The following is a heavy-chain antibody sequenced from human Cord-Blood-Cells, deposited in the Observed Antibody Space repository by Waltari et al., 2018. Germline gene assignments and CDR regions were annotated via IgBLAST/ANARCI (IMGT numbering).Heavy chain of an antibody. CDR1: GFTFSGSA. Sequence: EVQLVESGGGLVQPGGSLKLSCAASGFTFSGSAMQWVRQAAGKGLGWVGRSRSKANSYATAYAASVKGRFTISRDDSKNTAYLQMNSLKTEDTAVYYCTSTGYWGQGTLVTVSS. J-gene: IGHJ4*02. CDR2: SRSKANSYAT. V-gene: IGHV3-73*02. CDR3: TSTGY.